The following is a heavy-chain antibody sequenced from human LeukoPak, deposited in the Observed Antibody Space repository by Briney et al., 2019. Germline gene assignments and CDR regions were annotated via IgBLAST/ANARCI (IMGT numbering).Heavy chain of an antibody. CDR1: GYTFTSYD. V-gene: IGHV1-8*03. CDR2: MNPNSGNT. Sequence: GASVKVSCKASGYTFTSYDINCVRQATGQGLEWRGWMNPNSGNTGYPQNFQCRVTITRNTSISTAYMELSSLRSEDTAVYYCAVGGSYFGYMDVGGKGTTVTVSS. J-gene: IGHJ6*03. D-gene: IGHD1-26*01. CDR3: AVGGSYFGYMDV.